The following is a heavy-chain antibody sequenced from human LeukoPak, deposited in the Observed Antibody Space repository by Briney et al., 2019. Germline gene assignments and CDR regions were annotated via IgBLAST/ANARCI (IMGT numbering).Heavy chain of an antibody. V-gene: IGHV3-23*01. Sequence: GGSLRLSCAASGFTFSSYAMSWVRQAPGKGLEWVSAISGSGGSTYYADSVKGRFTISRDNAKNSLYLQMNSLRAEDTAVYYCARGYCSGGSCYPRTWGQGTLVTVSS. J-gene: IGHJ5*02. CDR2: ISGSGGST. CDR3: ARGYCSGGSCYPRT. CDR1: GFTFSSYA. D-gene: IGHD2-15*01.